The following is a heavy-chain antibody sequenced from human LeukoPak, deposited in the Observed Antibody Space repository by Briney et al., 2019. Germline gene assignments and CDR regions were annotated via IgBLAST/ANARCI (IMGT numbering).Heavy chain of an antibody. J-gene: IGHJ5*02. V-gene: IGHV3-53*01. CDR3: ARHDWFDP. Sequence: GGSLRLSCAVSGFTVSGDYMSWVRQAPGKGLEWVSVIYSGGSTYYADSVKGRFTISRDNSKNMLYLEMNSLRAEDTAVYYCARHDWFDPWGQGTLVTVSS. D-gene: IGHD3-3*01. CDR2: IYSGGST. CDR1: GFTVSGDY.